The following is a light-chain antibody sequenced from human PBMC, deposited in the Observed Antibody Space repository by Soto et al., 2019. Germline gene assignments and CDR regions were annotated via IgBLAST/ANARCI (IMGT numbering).Light chain of an antibody. Sequence: DIQMTQSPSTLSASVGDRVTITCRASQSISSWLAWYQQKPGRAPKLLIYKASSLESGVPSRFSGSGSGTEFTLTISSLQPDDFATYYCQQYNSQWTFGQRTKVDIK. CDR3: QQYNSQWT. CDR2: KAS. V-gene: IGKV1-5*03. J-gene: IGKJ1*01. CDR1: QSISSW.